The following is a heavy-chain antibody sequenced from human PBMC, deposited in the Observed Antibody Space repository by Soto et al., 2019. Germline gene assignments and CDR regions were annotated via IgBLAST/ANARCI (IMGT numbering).Heavy chain of an antibody. CDR3: ARSFEYSSSSWVYWFDP. CDR2: IYYSGST. Sequence: SETLSLTCTVSGGSISSYYWSWIRQPPGKGLEWIGYIYYSGSTNYNPSLKSRATISVDTSKNQFSLKLSSVTAADTAVYYCARSFEYSSSSWVYWFDPWGQGTLVTVSS. D-gene: IGHD6-6*01. J-gene: IGHJ5*02. CDR1: GGSISSYY. V-gene: IGHV4-59*08.